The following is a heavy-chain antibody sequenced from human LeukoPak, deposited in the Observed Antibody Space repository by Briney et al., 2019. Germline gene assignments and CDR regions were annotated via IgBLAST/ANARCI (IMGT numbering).Heavy chain of an antibody. CDR3: ARGVKSITMVRGVIILRDYYYYMDV. V-gene: IGHV1-8*03. CDR1: GYTFTSHD. Sequence: ASVKVSCKASGYTFTSHDINWVRQATGQGLEWMGWMNPNSGNTGYAQKFQGRVTFTRNTSISTAYMELSSLRSEDTAVYYCARGVKSITMVRGVIILRDYYYYMDVWGKGTTVTISS. D-gene: IGHD3-10*01. CDR2: MNPNSGNT. J-gene: IGHJ6*03.